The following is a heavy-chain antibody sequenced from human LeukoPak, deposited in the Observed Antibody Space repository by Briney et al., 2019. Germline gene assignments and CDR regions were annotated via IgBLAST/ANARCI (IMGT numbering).Heavy chain of an antibody. Sequence: SVKVSCKASGGTFSSYAISWVRQAPGQGLEWTGGIIPIFGTANYAQKFQGRVTITADESTSTAYMELSSLRSEDTAVYYCARVTSSWYGMTYYYYGMDVWGQGTTVTVSS. CDR2: IIPIFGTA. D-gene: IGHD6-13*01. CDR3: ARVTSSWYGMTYYYYGMDV. J-gene: IGHJ6*02. CDR1: GGTFSSYA. V-gene: IGHV1-69*13.